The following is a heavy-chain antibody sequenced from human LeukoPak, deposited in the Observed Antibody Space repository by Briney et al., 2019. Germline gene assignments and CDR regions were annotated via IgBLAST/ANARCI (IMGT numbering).Heavy chain of an antibody. J-gene: IGHJ4*02. D-gene: IGHD1-14*01. CDR1: GFTFSSKW. Sequence: GGSLRLSCAASGFTFSSKWMSWVRQAPGKGLEWVANIKQDGSEKYYVDSVKGRFTISRDNAKNSLYLQMNSLRAEDTAVYYCARSEYWGQGTLVTVSS. CDR2: IKQDGSEK. V-gene: IGHV3-7*01. CDR3: ARSEY.